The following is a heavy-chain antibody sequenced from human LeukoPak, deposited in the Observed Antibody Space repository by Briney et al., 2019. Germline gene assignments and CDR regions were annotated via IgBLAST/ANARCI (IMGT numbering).Heavy chain of an antibody. CDR2: IWSDATEK. J-gene: IGHJ4*02. CDR1: GFAFSDYW. V-gene: IGHV3-33*06. D-gene: IGHD4-11*01. Sequence: PGGSLRLSCATFGFAFSDYWMTWVRQVPGKGLEWVAVIWSDATEKYYSDAVKGRFTISRDNSRNTLYLQMNSLRGEDTAVYYCAEDAQRGFDYSNSLEYWGQGTLVTVSS. CDR3: AEDAQRGFDYSNSLEY.